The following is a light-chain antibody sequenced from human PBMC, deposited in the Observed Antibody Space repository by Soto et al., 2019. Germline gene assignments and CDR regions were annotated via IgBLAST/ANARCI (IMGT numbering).Light chain of an antibody. V-gene: IGLV1-40*01. J-gene: IGLJ2*01. CDR3: QSYDSSLSGSGV. CDR2: GNS. CDR1: SSNIGAGYD. Sequence: QSVLTQPPSVSGAPGQRVTISCTGSSSNIGAGYDIHWYQQLPGTAPKLLIYGNSNRPSGVPDRFSGSKSGTSASLAITGLQAEDVADYYSQSYDSSLSGSGVFGGGTQLTVL.